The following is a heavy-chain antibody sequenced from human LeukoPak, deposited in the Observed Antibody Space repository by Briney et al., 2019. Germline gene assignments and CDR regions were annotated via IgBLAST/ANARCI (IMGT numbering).Heavy chain of an antibody. CDR2: ISASGGST. D-gene: IGHD3-3*02. CDR3: ARDGGIGLDY. V-gene: IGHV3-23*01. Sequence: GGSLRLSCAASGFTFDSYAMSWVRQAPGKGLEWVSAISASGGSTYYADSVKGRFTISRDASKNTLYLQMNSLRAEDTAVYYCARDGGIGLDYWGQGTLVTVSS. J-gene: IGHJ4*02. CDR1: GFTFDSYA.